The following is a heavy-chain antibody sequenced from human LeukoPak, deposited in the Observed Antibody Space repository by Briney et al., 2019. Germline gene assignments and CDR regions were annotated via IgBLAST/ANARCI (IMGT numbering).Heavy chain of an antibody. CDR1: GFTFSSFA. V-gene: IGHV3-23*01. J-gene: IGHJ2*01. D-gene: IGHD3-10*01. Sequence: GGSLRLSCAASGFTFSSFAMSWVRQAPGKGLEWVSTISGSGHNTHYADSVKGRFTISRDNSENTVCLQMNSLRAEDTAVYYCADPGGSGAQFDLWGRGTLLTVSS. CDR3: ADPGGSGAQFDL. CDR2: ISGSGHNT.